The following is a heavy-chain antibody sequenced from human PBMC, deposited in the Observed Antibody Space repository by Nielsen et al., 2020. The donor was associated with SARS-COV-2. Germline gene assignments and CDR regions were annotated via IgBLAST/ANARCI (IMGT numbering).Heavy chain of an antibody. CDR1: GGTFSSYA. V-gene: IGHV1-69*10. J-gene: IGHJ4*02. D-gene: IGHD3-10*01. CDR2: IIPILGIA. Sequence: SVKVSCKASGGTFSSYAISWVRQAPGQGLEWMGGIIPILGIANYAQKFQGRVTITADKSTSTAYMELSSLRSEDTAVYYCAREKVTMVRGVTPGFSYWGQGTLVTVSS. CDR3: AREKVTMVRGVTPGFSY.